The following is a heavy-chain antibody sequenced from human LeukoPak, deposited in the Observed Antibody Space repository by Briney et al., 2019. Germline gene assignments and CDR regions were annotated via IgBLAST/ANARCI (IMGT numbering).Heavy chain of an antibody. Sequence: PGRSLRLSCAASGFTFSSYTMLWVRQAPGKGLEWMAIISFDGSNKYYADSVKGRLTISRDNSKNTLYLQMNSLRAEDTAVYYCAREGPRGNSQFDYWGQGTLVTVSS. CDR3: AREGPRGNSQFDY. CDR2: ISFDGSNK. D-gene: IGHD2/OR15-2a*01. J-gene: IGHJ4*02. CDR1: GFTFSSYT. V-gene: IGHV3-30*04.